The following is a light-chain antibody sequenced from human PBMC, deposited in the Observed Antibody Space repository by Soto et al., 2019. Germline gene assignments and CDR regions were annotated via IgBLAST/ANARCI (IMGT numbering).Light chain of an antibody. CDR3: QQLNSYPFT. Sequence: DTQMTQSPSSVSASVGDRVTITCRASQGINNWLAWYQEKPGKAPRLLIYVASTLQSGVPSRFSGSGSGTDFTLTISSLQPEDFATYYCQQLNSYPFTFGQGTRLEIK. CDR2: VAS. V-gene: IGKV1-12*02. J-gene: IGKJ5*01. CDR1: QGINNW.